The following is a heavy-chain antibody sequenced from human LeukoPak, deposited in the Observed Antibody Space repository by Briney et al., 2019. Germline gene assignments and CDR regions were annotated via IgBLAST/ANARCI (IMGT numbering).Heavy chain of an antibody. CDR1: GGTFSSYA. CDR2: IIPIFGTA. D-gene: IGHD1-26*01. V-gene: IGHV1-69*13. J-gene: IGHJ6*02. CDR3: ARGSIVGAPYYYYYYGMDV. Sequence: SVKVSCKASGGTFSSYAISWVRQAPGQGFEWMGGIIPIFGTANYAQKFQGRVTITADESTSTAYMELSSLRSEDTAVYYCARGSIVGAPYYYYYYGMDVWGQGTTVTVSS.